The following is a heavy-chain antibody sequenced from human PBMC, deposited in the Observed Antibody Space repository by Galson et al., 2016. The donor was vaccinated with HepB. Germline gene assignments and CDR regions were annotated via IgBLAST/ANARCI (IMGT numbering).Heavy chain of an antibody. CDR2: VSGNGGTI. CDR1: GFTLTDHA. Sequence: SLRLSCAVSGFTLTDHAMSWVRLVPGKGLEWAAVVSGNGGTIYYSDSVKGRFTISRDNSKNTLYLQMNSLRAEDTATYFCAKEMRWLKLGLDYWGQGTRVTVSS. J-gene: IGHJ4*02. V-gene: IGHV3-23*01. CDR3: AKEMRWLKLGLDY. D-gene: IGHD5-24*01.